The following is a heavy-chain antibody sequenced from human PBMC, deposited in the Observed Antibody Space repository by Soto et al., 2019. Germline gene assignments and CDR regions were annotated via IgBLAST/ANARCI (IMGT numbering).Heavy chain of an antibody. J-gene: IGHJ4*02. CDR1: GFIFSRYA. V-gene: IGHV3-30*18. D-gene: IGHD4-17*01. CDR2: ISHDVSDQ. Sequence: GGSLRLSCAASGFIFSRYAMYWVRQAPGKGLEWVAVISHDVSDQYYADFVKGRFTISRDNSKNTLYLQMNSLTSEDAAVYYCAKATAVTTTVLSFDYWGQGTLVTVSS. CDR3: AKATAVTTTVLSFDY.